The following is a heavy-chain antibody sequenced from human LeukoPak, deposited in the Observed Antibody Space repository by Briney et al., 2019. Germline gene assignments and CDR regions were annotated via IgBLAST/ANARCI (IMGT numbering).Heavy chain of an antibody. CDR2: IYYSGSA. Sequence: SQTLSLTCTVSGGSINSNDYNWSWIRQPPGKGLEWIGYIYYSGSAYYNPSLKRRLTISVDTSKNQFSLRLTSVTAADTAVYYCAREVVVVPAASLGWYFDLWGRGTLVTVSS. CDR1: GGSINSNDYN. CDR3: AREVVVVPAASLGWYFDL. V-gene: IGHV4-30-4*01. J-gene: IGHJ2*01. D-gene: IGHD2-2*01.